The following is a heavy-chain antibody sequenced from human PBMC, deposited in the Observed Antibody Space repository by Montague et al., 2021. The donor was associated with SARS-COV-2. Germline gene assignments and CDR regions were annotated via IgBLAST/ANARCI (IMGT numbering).Heavy chain of an antibody. Sequence: TYTVSVCSINSFGCYLIWIRQHPGKGLEWMGYIYYSGSTYYNPSLNSRVTISVDTSKNQFYLKLISVTAAATAVYYCASASGKKTIFGVVISYFDYGGQGTLVTVSS. CDR3: ASASGKKTIFGVVISYFDY. CDR1: VCSINSFGCY. CDR2: IYYSGST. V-gene: IGHV4-31*03. J-gene: IGHJ4*02. D-gene: IGHD3-3*01.